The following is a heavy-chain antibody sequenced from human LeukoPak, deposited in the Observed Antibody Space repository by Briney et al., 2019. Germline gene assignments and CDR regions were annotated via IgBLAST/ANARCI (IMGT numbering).Heavy chain of an antibody. J-gene: IGHJ4*02. CDR2: ISGGGGST. CDR1: GFTFTSCS. D-gene: IGHD6-19*01. Sequence: GGSLRLSCAASGFTFTSCSMNWVRQAPGKGLEWVSTISGGGGSTYYADSVKGRFTISRDNSKNTLYLQVNSLRAEDTAVYYCAKVSSGWFVDYWGQGTLVTVSS. V-gene: IGHV3-23*01. CDR3: AKVSSGWFVDY.